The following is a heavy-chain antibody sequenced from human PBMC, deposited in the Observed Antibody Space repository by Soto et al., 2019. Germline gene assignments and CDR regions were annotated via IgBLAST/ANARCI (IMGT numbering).Heavy chain of an antibody. D-gene: IGHD5-12*01. V-gene: IGHV4-39*01. CDR2: IYYSGST. CDR3: ARLALDIVATMTTYYYYGMDV. Sequence: QLQLQESGPGLVKPSETLSLTCTVSGGSISSSSYYWGWIRQPPGKGLEWIGSIYYSGSTYYNPSLKSRFTISVNTSKNQFSLKLSSVTAADTAVYYCARLALDIVATMTTYYYYGMDVWGQGTTVTVSS. J-gene: IGHJ6*02. CDR1: GGSISSSSYY.